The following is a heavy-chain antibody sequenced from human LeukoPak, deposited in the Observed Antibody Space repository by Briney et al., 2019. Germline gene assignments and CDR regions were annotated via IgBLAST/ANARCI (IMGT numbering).Heavy chain of an antibody. V-gene: IGHV1-18*01. Sequence: ASVTVSCTASGYTFTSYGISWVRQAPGQGLEWMGWISAYNGNTNYAQKLQGRVTMTTDTSTSTAYMELRSLRSDDTAVYYCARGYCSSTSCYSADWFDPWGQGTLVTVSS. CDR3: ARGYCSSTSCYSADWFDP. J-gene: IGHJ5*02. D-gene: IGHD2-2*01. CDR1: GYTFTSYG. CDR2: ISAYNGNT.